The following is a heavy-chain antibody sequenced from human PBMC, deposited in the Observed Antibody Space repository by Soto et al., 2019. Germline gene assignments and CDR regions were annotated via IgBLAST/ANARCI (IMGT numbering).Heavy chain of an antibody. CDR1: GYIFTSYY. V-gene: IGHV1-46*01. J-gene: IGHJ5*02. CDR3: ARGYTSSIGSNWFDP. Sequence: QVQLVQSRAEVKKPGASVKVSCKASGYIFTSYYLHWVRQAPGQVLEWMGIINTSGGSASYEQKFQGRVTMTSETSTSTVYMELSSLRSEDTAGYYCARGYTSSIGSNWFDPWGQGTMVTVSS. CDR2: INTSGGSA. D-gene: IGHD6-6*01.